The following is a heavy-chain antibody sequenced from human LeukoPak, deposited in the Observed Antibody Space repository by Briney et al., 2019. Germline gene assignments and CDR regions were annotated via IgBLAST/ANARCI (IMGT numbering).Heavy chain of an antibody. J-gene: IGHJ5*02. CDR2: ISPNSGGT. D-gene: IGHD6-13*01. V-gene: IGHV1-2*02. CDR1: GYTFTAYY. CDR3: ASWAKRAAAGNGP. Sequence: ASVKVSCKASGYTFTAYYIQWVRQAPGQGLEWMGYISPNSGGTNYAQKFQGRVSMTRDTSITTAYMELSRLRSDDTAVYYCASWAKRAAAGNGPWGQGTLVTVSS.